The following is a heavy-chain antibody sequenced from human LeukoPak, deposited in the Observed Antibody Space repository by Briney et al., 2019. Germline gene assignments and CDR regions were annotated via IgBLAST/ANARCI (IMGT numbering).Heavy chain of an antibody. CDR2: ISGSGGST. CDR3: AKVVPAAIRRLDAFDI. J-gene: IGHJ3*02. V-gene: IGHV3-23*01. D-gene: IGHD2-2*02. CDR1: GFTFSSYA. Sequence: GGSLRLSCAASGFTFSSYAMSWVRQAPGKGMEWDSAISGSGGSTYYADSVKGRFTISRDNSKNTLYLQMNSLRAEDTAVYYCAKVVPAAIRRLDAFDIWGQGTMVTVSS.